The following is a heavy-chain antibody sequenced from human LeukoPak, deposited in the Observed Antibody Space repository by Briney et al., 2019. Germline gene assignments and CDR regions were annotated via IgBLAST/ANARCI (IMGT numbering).Heavy chain of an antibody. V-gene: IGHV4-38-2*02. D-gene: IGHD3-9*01. J-gene: IGHJ4*02. Sequence: SQTLSLTCTVSGYSISSGYYWGWIRQPPGKGLEWIGKIYHSGSTYYNPSPKSRATISVDTSKHQFSLRLSSVTAADTAVYYCARAADILTGYNYWGQGTLVTVSS. CDR2: IYHSGST. CDR1: GYSISSGYY. CDR3: ARAADILTGYNY.